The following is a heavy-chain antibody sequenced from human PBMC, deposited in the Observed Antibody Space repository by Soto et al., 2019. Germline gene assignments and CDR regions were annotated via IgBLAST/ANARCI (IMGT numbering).Heavy chain of an antibody. Sequence: PGGSLRLSCAASGFTFRIYWMHWVRQAPGKGLVWVSRIDTYGSATRYADSVKGRLTISRDNAKNTLYLQMNTLRAEDTAVYYCARVLKSSGWDNDVFDIWGQGTMVTVSS. CDR1: GFTFRIYW. CDR2: IDTYGSAT. J-gene: IGHJ3*02. V-gene: IGHV3-74*01. D-gene: IGHD6-19*01. CDR3: ARVLKSSGWDNDVFDI.